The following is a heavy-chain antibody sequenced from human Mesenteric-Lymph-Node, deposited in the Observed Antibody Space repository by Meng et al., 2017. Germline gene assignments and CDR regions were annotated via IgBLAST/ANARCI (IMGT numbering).Heavy chain of an antibody. V-gene: IGHV3-15*01. D-gene: IGHD4-17*01. J-gene: IGHJ6*02. Sequence: GGSLRLSCAASGFTFSNAWMSWVRQAPGKGLEWVGRIKSKTDGGTTDYAASVKGRFTISRDDSKNTLYLQMNSLKTEDTAVYSCTSTTVSVSYYYGMDVWGQGTTVTVSS. CDR3: TSTTVSVSYYYGMDV. CDR1: GFTFSNAW. CDR2: IKSKTDGGTT.